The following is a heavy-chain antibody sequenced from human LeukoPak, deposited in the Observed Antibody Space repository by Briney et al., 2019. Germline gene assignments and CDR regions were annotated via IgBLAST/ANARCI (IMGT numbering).Heavy chain of an antibody. CDR3: ARGNTGYSSGWGHY. D-gene: IGHD6-19*01. CDR1: GFTFSSYS. Sequence: KSGGSLRLSCAASGFTFSSYSMNWVRQAPGKGLEWVSSISSSSSYIYYADSVKGRFTISRDNAKNSLYLQMNSLRAEDTAVYYCARGNTGYSSGWGHYWGQGTLVTVSS. CDR2: ISSSSSYI. J-gene: IGHJ4*02. V-gene: IGHV3-21*01.